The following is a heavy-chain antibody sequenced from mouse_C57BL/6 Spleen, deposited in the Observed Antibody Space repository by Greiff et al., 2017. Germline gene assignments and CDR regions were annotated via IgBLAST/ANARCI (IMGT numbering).Heavy chain of an antibody. J-gene: IGHJ1*03. CDR1: GYTFTSYW. D-gene: IGHD1-1*02. Sequence: QVQLQQPGAELVKPGASVKLSCKASGYTFTSYWMQWVKQRPGQGLEWIGEIDPSDSYTNYNQKFKGKATLTVDTSSSTAYMQLSSLTSEDSAVYYCARLYYSHWYCDVWGTGTTVTVSS. CDR2: IDPSDSYT. V-gene: IGHV1-50*01. CDR3: ARLYYSHWYCDV.